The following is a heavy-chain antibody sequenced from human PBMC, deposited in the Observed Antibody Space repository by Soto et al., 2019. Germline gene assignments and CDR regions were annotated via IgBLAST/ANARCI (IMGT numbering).Heavy chain of an antibody. J-gene: IGHJ4*02. Sequence: QVQLQESGPGLVKHSETLYLTCTVSGGSISSYYGSWIRQPPGKGLEWIGYIYYSGSTNYNPSLKSRVTISVDTSKNQFSLKLSSVTAADTAVYYCARRYGGTFDYWGQGTLVTVSS. CDR3: ARRYGGTFDY. D-gene: IGHD2-15*01. V-gene: IGHV4-59*08. CDR1: GGSISSYY. CDR2: IYYSGST.